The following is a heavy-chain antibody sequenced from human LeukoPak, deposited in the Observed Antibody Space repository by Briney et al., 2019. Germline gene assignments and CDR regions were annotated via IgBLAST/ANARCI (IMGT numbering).Heavy chain of an antibody. V-gene: IGHV4-59*01. CDR3: ARAYGSGSYIVH. CDR1: GGSISSYY. Sequence: PSETLSLTCTVSGGSISSYYWSWIRQPPGKGLEWIGYIYYNGSTNYNPSLKSRVTISVDTSKNQFSLKLSSVTAADTAVYYCARAYGSGSYIVHWGQGTLVTVSS. J-gene: IGHJ4*02. D-gene: IGHD3-10*01. CDR2: IYYNGST.